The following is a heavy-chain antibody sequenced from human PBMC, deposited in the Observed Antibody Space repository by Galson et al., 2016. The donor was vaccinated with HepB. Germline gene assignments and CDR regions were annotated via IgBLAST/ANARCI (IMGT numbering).Heavy chain of an antibody. V-gene: IGHV4-61*01. Sequence: SETLSLTCPVSGGIVSSDTFYCSWIRQPPGKELEWVAYIYYNGYSNYNPSPKTRGTNAVDSSKNQVPLTLSSVTAAATAVYYCEDRLCSDKNTSQHTFDYWGQGILVTVSS. CDR3: EDRLCSDKNTSQHTFDY. J-gene: IGHJ4*02. CDR1: GGIVSSDTFY. CDR2: IYYNGYS. D-gene: IGHD2-15*01.